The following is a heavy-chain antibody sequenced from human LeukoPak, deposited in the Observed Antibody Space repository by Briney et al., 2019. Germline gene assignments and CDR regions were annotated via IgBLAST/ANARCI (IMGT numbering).Heavy chain of an antibody. Sequence: PSETLSLTCAVYGGSFSGYYWSWICQPPGKGLEWIGEINHSGSTNYNPSLKSRVTISVDTSKNQFSLKLSSVTAADTAVYYCAGATYYYDSSGYYYVSYFDYWGQGTLVTVSS. V-gene: IGHV4-34*01. CDR1: GGSFSGYY. CDR2: INHSGST. CDR3: AGATYYYDSSGYYYVSYFDY. J-gene: IGHJ4*02. D-gene: IGHD3-22*01.